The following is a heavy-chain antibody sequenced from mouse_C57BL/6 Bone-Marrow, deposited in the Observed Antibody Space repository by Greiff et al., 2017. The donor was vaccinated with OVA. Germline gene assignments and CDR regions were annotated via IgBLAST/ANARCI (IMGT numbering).Heavy chain of an antibody. CDR2: ISSGSSTI. J-gene: IGHJ3*02. Sequence: EVKLVESGGGLVKPGGSLKLSCAASGFTFSDYGMHWVRQAPEKGLEWVAYISSGSSTIYYADTVKGRFTISRANAKNTLFLQMTSLRSEDTAVYYCARPPYYSNPRWGQGTLVTVSA. CDR1: GFTFSDYG. V-gene: IGHV5-17*01. D-gene: IGHD2-5*01. CDR3: ARPPYYSNPR.